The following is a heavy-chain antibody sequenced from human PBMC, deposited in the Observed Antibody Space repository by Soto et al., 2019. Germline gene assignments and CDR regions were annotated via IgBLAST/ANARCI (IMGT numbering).Heavy chain of an antibody. J-gene: IGHJ4*02. CDR2: IYDSGST. D-gene: IGHD3-10*01. Sequence: QVQLQESGPGLVKPSQTLSLTCTVSGGSISSGGYYWSWIRQHPEKGLAWIGFIYDSGSTFYNPSLKSGVTISVDTSKNQFSLKVRSVTAADTAVYYCARGELWWDFWGQRTLVPLSS. CDR3: ARGELWWDF. CDR1: GGSISSGGYY. V-gene: IGHV4-31*03.